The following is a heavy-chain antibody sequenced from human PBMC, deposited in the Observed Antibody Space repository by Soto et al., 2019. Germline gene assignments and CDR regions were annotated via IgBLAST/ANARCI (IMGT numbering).Heavy chain of an antibody. CDR3: ASSYGSGYRAFDY. D-gene: IGHD3-10*01. J-gene: IGHJ4*02. CDR2: VNPIVSMS. CDR1: GDTFNFYS. Sequence: QVQLVQSGAEVKRPGSSVKVSCKASGDTFNFYSINWVRQAPGLGLEWMGRVNPIVSMSNYAQKFQGRVTMPSDKSTSTTYKALSSLRSEDTAIYYCASSYGSGYRAFDYWGQGALVTVSS. V-gene: IGHV1-69*02.